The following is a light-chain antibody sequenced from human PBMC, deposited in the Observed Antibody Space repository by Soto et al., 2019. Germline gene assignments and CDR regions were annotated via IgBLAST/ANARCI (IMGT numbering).Light chain of an antibody. CDR3: QQYDNLPT. Sequence: DIQMTQSPSSLSASVGDRVTITCQASQDIDNYLNWYQQKSGKAPKLLIYDASNLETGVPSRFVGSGSGTDFTFTISSLQPEDIATYYCQQYDNLPTFGGGTKVEIK. J-gene: IGKJ4*01. V-gene: IGKV1-33*01. CDR2: DAS. CDR1: QDIDNY.